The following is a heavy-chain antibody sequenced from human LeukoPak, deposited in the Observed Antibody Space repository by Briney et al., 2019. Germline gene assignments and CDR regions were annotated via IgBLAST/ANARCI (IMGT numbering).Heavy chain of an antibody. V-gene: IGHV4-59*01. J-gene: IGHJ6*03. D-gene: IGHD1-26*01. CDR2: IYYSGST. CDR1: GGSISSYY. CDR3: ARAELPPPRYYYYMDV. Sequence: PSETLSLTCTVSGGSISSYYWSLIRQPPGKGLEWIGYIYYSGSTNYNPSLKSRVTISVDTSKNQFSLKLSSVTAADAAVYYCARAELPPPRYYYYMDVWGKGTTVTVSS.